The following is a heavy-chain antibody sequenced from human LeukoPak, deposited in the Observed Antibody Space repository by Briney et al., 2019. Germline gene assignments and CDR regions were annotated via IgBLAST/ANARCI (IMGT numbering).Heavy chain of an antibody. Sequence: GGSLRLSCAASGFTFSSYGMHWVRQAPGKGLEWVAFIRYDGSNKYYADSVKGRFTISRDNSKNTLYLQMNSLRAEDTAVYYCAKNGGDYGGNYYYYYYYMDVWGKGTTVTISS. CDR2: IRYDGSNK. J-gene: IGHJ6*03. V-gene: IGHV3-30*02. D-gene: IGHD4-23*01. CDR3: AKNGGDYGGNYYYYYYYMDV. CDR1: GFTFSSYG.